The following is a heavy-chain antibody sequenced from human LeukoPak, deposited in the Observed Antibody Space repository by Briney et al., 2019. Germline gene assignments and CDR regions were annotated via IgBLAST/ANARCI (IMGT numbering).Heavy chain of an antibody. Sequence: SETLSLTCTVSAGSITSHDYYWSWIRQAPGKGLEWIGYTHNSGSTFYNPSLKSRFTISVDTSKNQFSLKVRSVTAADTAVYYCARGVALTIFGVVTPLFDYWGQGTLVTVSS. V-gene: IGHV4-30-4*01. J-gene: IGHJ4*02. CDR3: ARGVALTIFGVVTPLFDY. CDR2: THNSGST. D-gene: IGHD3-3*01. CDR1: AGSITSHDYY.